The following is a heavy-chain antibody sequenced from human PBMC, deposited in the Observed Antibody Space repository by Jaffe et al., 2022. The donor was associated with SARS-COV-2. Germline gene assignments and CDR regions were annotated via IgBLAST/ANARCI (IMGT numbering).Heavy chain of an antibody. D-gene: IGHD2-2*02. CDR3: ARAPVRKYCSSTSCYTYYYGMDV. CDR2: INPNSGGT. V-gene: IGHV1-2*04. Sequence: QVQLVQSGAEVKKPGASVKVSCKASGYTFTGYYMHWVRQAPGQGLEWMGWINPNSGGTNYAQKFQGWVTMTRDTSISTAYMELSRLRSDDTAVYYCARAPVRKYCSSTSCYTYYYGMDVWGQGTTVTVSS. J-gene: IGHJ6*02. CDR1: GYTFTGYY.